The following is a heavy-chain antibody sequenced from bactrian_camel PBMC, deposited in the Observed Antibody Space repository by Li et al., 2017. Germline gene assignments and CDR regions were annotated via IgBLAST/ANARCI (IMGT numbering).Heavy chain of an antibody. CDR2: VGTDGSK. D-gene: IGHD3*01. J-gene: IGHJ4*01. Sequence: HVQLVESGGGSVQPGGSLRLSCTASGAHESRYCMVWSRQAPGKEREAVAAVGTDGSKDYLSSVKGRFTISKDTAKNTLYLQMDSLKTEDTAMYYCAAGPTHNGYCSTLRNPQYWGQGTQVTVS. CDR1: GAHESRYC. V-gene: IGHV3S53*01. CDR3: AAGPTHNGYCSTLRNPQY.